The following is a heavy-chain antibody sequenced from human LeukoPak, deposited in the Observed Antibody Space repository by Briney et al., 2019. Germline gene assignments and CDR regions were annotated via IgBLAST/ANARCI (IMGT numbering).Heavy chain of an antibody. J-gene: IGHJ4*02. CDR3: ARSGSFRFYN. Sequence: GGSLRLSCAASGFTFSRYTMNWVRQAPGKGLEWVSHISTSGSAMYYADSVKGRFTISRDNAKDSLYLQMNSLRDEDTAVYYCARSGSFRFYNWGQGTLVTVSS. CDR2: ISTSGSAM. V-gene: IGHV3-48*02. CDR1: GFTFSRYT. D-gene: IGHD1-26*01.